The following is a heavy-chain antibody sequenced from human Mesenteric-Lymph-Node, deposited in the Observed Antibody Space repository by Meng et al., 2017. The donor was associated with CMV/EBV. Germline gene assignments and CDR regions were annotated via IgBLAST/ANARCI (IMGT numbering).Heavy chain of an antibody. Sequence: GSLRLSCSVSGGSISRYYWSWIRQPPGKGLEWIGYVHDGGRTKYSPSLKSQVTISADTSKNQFSLKLESVTAADTAVYYCARDLYYDFWSGSSGMDVWGQGTTVTVSS. CDR3: ARDLYYDFWSGSSGMDV. J-gene: IGHJ6*02. D-gene: IGHD3-3*01. CDR1: GGSISRYY. CDR2: VHDGGRT. V-gene: IGHV4-59*01.